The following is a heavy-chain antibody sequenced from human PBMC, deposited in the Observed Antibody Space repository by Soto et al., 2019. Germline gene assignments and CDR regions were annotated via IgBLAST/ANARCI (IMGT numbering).Heavy chain of an antibody. Sequence: QVHLVQSGAEVKKPGASVKVSCKGSGYTFTSYGITWVRQAPGQGLEWMGWISAHNGNTDYAQKLQGRVTVTRDTSTSTADMEVENGSSDESAVYDCARGRQGDYWGEGSLVTACS. CDR1: GYTFTSYG. CDR2: ISAHNGNT. CDR3: ARGRQGDY. J-gene: IGHJ4*02. V-gene: IGHV1-18*01.